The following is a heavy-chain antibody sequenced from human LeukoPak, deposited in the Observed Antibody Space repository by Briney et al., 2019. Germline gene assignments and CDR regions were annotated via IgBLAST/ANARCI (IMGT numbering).Heavy chain of an antibody. CDR2: ISAYNGNT. CDR1: GYTFTSYG. V-gene: IGHV1-18*01. CDR3: ARWGRYCSSTSCQFSGFDP. Sequence: ASVKVSCKASGYTFTSYGISWMRQAPGQGLEWMGWISAYNGNTNYAQKLQGRVTMTTDTSTSTAYMELRSLRSDDTAVYYCARWGRYCSSTSCQFSGFDPWGQGTLVTVSS. D-gene: IGHD2-2*01. J-gene: IGHJ5*02.